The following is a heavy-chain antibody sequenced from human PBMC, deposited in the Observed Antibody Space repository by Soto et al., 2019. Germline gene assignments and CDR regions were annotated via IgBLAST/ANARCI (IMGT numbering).Heavy chain of an antibody. D-gene: IGHD3-10*01. CDR3: AHGDPLDFHY. CDR1: GFSLSSSGEA. J-gene: IGHJ4*02. Sequence: QITLKESGPALVKPTQTLTLTCTFSGFSLSSSGEAVGWXRXXXGKALEWLALIYWNGIERYSPSLKSRLTITKDTSKNQVVLTVTKMDPVDTATYFCAHGDPLDFHYWGQGTLVTVSP. CDR2: IYWNGIE. V-gene: IGHV2-5*01.